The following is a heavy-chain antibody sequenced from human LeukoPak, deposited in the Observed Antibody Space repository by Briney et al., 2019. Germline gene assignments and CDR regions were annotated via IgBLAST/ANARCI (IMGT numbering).Heavy chain of an antibody. Sequence: PSETLSLTCTVSGGSISSSSYYWGWIPQPPGKGLEWIGSIYYSGSTYYSPSLKSRVTISVDTSKNQFSLKLSSVTAADTAVYYCGRLQQQQLSVWGQGTMVTVSS. CDR2: IYYSGST. J-gene: IGHJ3*01. V-gene: IGHV4-39*01. D-gene: IGHD6-13*01. CDR1: GGSISSSSYY. CDR3: GRLQQQQLSV.